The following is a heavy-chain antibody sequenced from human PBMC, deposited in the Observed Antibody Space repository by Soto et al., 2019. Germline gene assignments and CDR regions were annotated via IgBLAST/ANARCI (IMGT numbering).Heavy chain of an antibody. D-gene: IGHD5-12*01. Sequence: SETLSLTCTVXGGSINSSSYYWGWIRQPPGKGLEWIGSIYYSGSTYYNPSLKSRVTISVDTSKNQFSLKLSSVTAADTAVYYCARRSGYDWNFDYWGQGTLVTGSS. J-gene: IGHJ4*02. CDR1: GGSINSSSYY. CDR2: IYYSGST. V-gene: IGHV4-39*01. CDR3: ARRSGYDWNFDY.